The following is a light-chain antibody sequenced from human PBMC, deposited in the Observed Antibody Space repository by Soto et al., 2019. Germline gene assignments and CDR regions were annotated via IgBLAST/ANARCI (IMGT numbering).Light chain of an antibody. J-gene: IGLJ1*01. CDR1: SSDSGDYNY. CDR2: DVS. Sequence: QSALTQPASVAGTPGQSITISCTGTSSDSGDYNYVSWDQQHPGKAPKLMSYDVSNRPSGVSNRVSGSKSGNTASLTISGLQDEAEADYYCRSYTFSSTLYVFGTGTKLTVL. V-gene: IGLV2-14*01. CDR3: RSYTFSSTLYV.